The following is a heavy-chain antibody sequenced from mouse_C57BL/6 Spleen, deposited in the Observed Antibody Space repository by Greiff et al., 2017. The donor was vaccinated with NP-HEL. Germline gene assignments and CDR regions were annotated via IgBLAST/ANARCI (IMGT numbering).Heavy chain of an antibody. CDR3: TRPLWDEDAMDY. CDR2: IDPETGGT. Sequence: VQLQQPGAELVRPGASVTLSCKASGYTFTDYEMHWVKQTPVHGLEWIGAIDPETGGTAYNQKFKGKAILTADKSSSTAYMELRSLTSEDSAVYYCTRPLWDEDAMDYWGQGTSVTVSS. D-gene: IGHD4-1*01. CDR1: GYTFTDYE. V-gene: IGHV1-15*01. J-gene: IGHJ4*01.